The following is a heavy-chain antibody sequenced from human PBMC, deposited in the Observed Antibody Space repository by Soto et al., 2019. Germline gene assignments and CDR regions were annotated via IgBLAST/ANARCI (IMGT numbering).Heavy chain of an antibody. V-gene: IGHV4-31*03. Sequence: QVQLQESGPGLVKPSQTLSLTCTVSGGSISSGGYYWSWIRQHPGKGLEWIGYIYYSGSTYYNPSLKSRVTISGDTSKSQFSLKLSSVTAADTAVYYCARARHDDFSSGSWFDPWGQGTLVTVSS. J-gene: IGHJ5*02. CDR3: ARARHDDFSSGSWFDP. CDR2: IYYSGST. D-gene: IGHD3-3*01. CDR1: GGSISSGGYY.